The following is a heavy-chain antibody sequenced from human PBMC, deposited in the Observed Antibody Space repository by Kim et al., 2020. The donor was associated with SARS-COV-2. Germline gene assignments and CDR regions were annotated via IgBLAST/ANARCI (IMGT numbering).Heavy chain of an antibody. CDR3: ARVKGGRMATIMDY. CDR2: INSDGSST. Sequence: GGSLRLSCAASGFTFSSYRMHWVRQAPGKGLVWVSRINSDGSSTSYADSVKGRFTISRDNAKNTLYLQMNSLRAEDTAVYYCARVKGGRMATIMDYWGQGTLVTVSS. V-gene: IGHV3-74*01. J-gene: IGHJ4*02. D-gene: IGHD5-12*01. CDR1: GFTFSSYR.